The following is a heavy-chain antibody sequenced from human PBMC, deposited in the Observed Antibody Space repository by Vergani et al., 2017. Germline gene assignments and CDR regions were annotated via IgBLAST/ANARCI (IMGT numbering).Heavy chain of an antibody. D-gene: IGHD5-24*01. CDR1: GFTFSSYW. Sequence: EVQLVESGGGLVQPGGSLRLSCAASGFTFSSYWMHWVRQAPGKGLVWVSRINSDGSSTSYADSVKGRFTISRDNAKNTLYLQMNSLRAEDTAVYYCARAAWWRMATISFYCYCGMEVWGQGTTVTVSS. V-gene: IGHV3-74*01. CDR2: INSDGSST. J-gene: IGHJ6*02. CDR3: ARAAWWRMATISFYCYCGMEV.